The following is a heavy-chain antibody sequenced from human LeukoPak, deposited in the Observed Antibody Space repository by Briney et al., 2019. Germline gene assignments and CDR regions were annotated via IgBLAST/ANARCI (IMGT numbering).Heavy chain of an antibody. Sequence: SETLSLTCTVSGGSVSSGSYYWSWIRQPPGTGLEWIGYIYYSGSTNYNPSLKSRVTISVDTSKNQFSLKLSSVTAADTAVYYCARTGITGTPLDYWGQGTLVTVSS. CDR1: GGSVSSGSYY. J-gene: IGHJ4*02. V-gene: IGHV4-61*01. D-gene: IGHD1-7*01. CDR3: ARTGITGTPLDY. CDR2: IYYSGST.